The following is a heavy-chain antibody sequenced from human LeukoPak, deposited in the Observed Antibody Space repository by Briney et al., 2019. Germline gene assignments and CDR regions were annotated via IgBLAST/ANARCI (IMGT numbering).Heavy chain of an antibody. Sequence: SETLSLTCTVSGASISSSSYYWGWIRQPPGKGLEWIGSIYYSGSTYYNPSPQSRVTISVDTSKNQFSLKLSSVTAADTAVYYCARDSGDYWGQGTLVTVSS. CDR2: IYYSGST. V-gene: IGHV4-39*07. CDR3: ARDSGDY. J-gene: IGHJ4*02. D-gene: IGHD1-26*01. CDR1: GASISSSSYY.